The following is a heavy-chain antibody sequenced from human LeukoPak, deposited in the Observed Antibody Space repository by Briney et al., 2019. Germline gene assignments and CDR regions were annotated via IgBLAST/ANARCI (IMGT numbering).Heavy chain of an antibody. CDR3: ARESGSSGYPIND. J-gene: IGHJ4*02. Sequence: SETLSLTCTVSGASINNGGYYWGWIRQHPGKGLEWIGYIYNTGRTYHNPSLESRVTISTDTSENQFSLKLTSVTAADTAVYYCARESGSSGYPINDWGQGTLVTVSS. D-gene: IGHD3-22*01. CDR2: IYNTGRT. V-gene: IGHV4-31*03. CDR1: GASINNGGYY.